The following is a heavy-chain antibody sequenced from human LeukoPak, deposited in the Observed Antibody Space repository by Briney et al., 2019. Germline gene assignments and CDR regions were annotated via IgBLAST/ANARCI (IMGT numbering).Heavy chain of an antibody. CDR1: GGSIRSYY. Sequence: PSETLSLTCSVSGGSIRSYYWSWIRQPPGKGLEWIGYTFHTGRTNYNPSLKSRVTISLDTSKNQSSLQVSSVTAADTAVYYCASSSGYDSAVYFPHWGQGTLLTVSS. CDR2: TFHTGRT. CDR3: ASSSGYDSAVYFPH. J-gene: IGHJ1*01. V-gene: IGHV4-59*12. D-gene: IGHD5-12*01.